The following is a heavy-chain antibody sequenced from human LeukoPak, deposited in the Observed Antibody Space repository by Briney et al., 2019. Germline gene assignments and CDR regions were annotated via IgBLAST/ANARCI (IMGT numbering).Heavy chain of an antibody. CDR3: ARARDPGCFNSAFEF. Sequence: SETLSLTGTASGAFISNYYRSLLRQPPGKGLEWIGYIYYSGSTYHNPSLKSRVTISVDTSKNQFSLKLCSVTAADTAVYYCARARDPGCFNSAFEFWGQGTLVTVSS. J-gene: IGHJ4*02. D-gene: IGHD5-12*01. V-gene: IGHV4-59*01. CDR2: IYYSGST. CDR1: GAFISNYY.